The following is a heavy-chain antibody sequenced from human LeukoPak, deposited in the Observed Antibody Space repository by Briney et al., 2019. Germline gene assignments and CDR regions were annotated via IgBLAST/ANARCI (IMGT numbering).Heavy chain of an antibody. CDR2: IIPIFGTA. D-gene: IGHD2-15*01. V-gene: IGHV1-69*13. CDR1: GGTFSSLA. J-gene: IGHJ4*02. Sequence: ASVKVSCKASGGTFSSLAINWVRQAPGQGLEWMGRIIPIFGTANYAQKFQGRVTITADESTSTAYMKLSSLTSEDTAVYYCARDRSVGGSDYWGQGTLVTVSS. CDR3: ARDRSVGGSDY.